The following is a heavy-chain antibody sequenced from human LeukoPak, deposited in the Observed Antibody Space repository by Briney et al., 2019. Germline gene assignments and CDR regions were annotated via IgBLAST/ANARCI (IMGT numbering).Heavy chain of an antibody. CDR2: IYYSGST. J-gene: IGHJ4*02. V-gene: IGHV4-30-4*01. D-gene: IGHD5-18*01. CDR3: ARGGGYSYGSKFDY. CDR1: GGSISSGDYY. Sequence: SETLSLTCTVSGGSISSGDYYWSWIRQPPGEGLEWIVYIYYSGSTYYNPSLKSRVTISVDTSKNQFSLKLSSVTAADTAVYYCARGGGYSYGSKFDYWGQGTLVTVSS.